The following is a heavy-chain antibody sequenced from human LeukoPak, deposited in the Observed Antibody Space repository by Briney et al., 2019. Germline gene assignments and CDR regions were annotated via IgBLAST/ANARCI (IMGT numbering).Heavy chain of an antibody. V-gene: IGHV3-21*01. Sequence: PGGSLRLSCAASGFTVSSRYMSWVRQAPGKGLEWVSSISSSSSIIYYADSVKGRFTISRDNAKNSLYLQVNSLRAEDTAVYYCARDLFDDYSLDYWGQGTLVTVSS. J-gene: IGHJ4*02. CDR2: ISSSSSII. CDR3: ARDLFDDYSLDY. CDR1: GFTVSSRY. D-gene: IGHD3-16*01.